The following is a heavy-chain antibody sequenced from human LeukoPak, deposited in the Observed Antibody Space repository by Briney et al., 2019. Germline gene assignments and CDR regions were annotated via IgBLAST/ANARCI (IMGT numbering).Heavy chain of an antibody. CDR2: ISSNGGST. Sequence: GGSLRLSCAASGFTFSSYAMHWVRQAPGKGLEYVSAISSNGGSTYYANSVKGRFTISRDNSKNTLYLQMGSLRAEDMAVYYCARETDYGGNFVGLDYWGQGTLVTVSS. CDR3: ARETDYGGNFVGLDY. V-gene: IGHV3-64*01. D-gene: IGHD4-23*01. J-gene: IGHJ4*02. CDR1: GFTFSSYA.